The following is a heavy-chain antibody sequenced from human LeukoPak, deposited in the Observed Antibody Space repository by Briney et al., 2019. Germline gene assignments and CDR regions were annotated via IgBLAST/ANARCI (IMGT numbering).Heavy chain of an antibody. CDR1: GFTVSSNY. Sequence: AGGSLRLSCAASGFTVSSNYMSWVRQAPGKGLVWVSRIKSDGSDTRCADSVKGRFTISRDNAKNTLYLQMNSLRAEDTAVYYCARDSAECTGGYCYLVSWGQGTLVTVSS. J-gene: IGHJ4*02. V-gene: IGHV3-74*01. D-gene: IGHD2-8*02. CDR2: IKSDGSDT. CDR3: ARDSAECTGGYCYLVS.